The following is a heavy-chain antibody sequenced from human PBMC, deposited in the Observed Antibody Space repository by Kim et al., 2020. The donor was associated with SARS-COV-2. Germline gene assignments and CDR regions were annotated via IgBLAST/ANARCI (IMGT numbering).Heavy chain of an antibody. J-gene: IGHJ4*02. V-gene: IGHV1-18*01. CDR2: ISAYNGNT. CDR1: GYTFTSYG. D-gene: IGHD3-3*01. CDR3: ARGPYDFWRNNYFDY. Sequence: ASVKVSCKASGYTFTSYGISWVRQAPGQGLEWMGWISAYNGNTNYAQKLQGRVTMTTDTSTSTAYMELRSLRSDDTAVYYCARGPYDFWRNNYFDYWGQGTLVTVSS.